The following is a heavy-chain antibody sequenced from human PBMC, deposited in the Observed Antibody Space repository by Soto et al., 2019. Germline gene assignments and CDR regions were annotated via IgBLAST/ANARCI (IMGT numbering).Heavy chain of an antibody. V-gene: IGHV4-31*03. Sequence: PSETLSLTCTVSGGSISSGGYYWSWIRQHPGKGLEWIGYIYYSGSTYYNPSLKSRVTISVDTSKNQFSLKLSSVTAADTAVYYCARVAPSDLWFGELLPNPFDYWGQGTLVTVSS. J-gene: IGHJ4*02. CDR2: IYYSGST. CDR1: GGSISSGGYY. D-gene: IGHD3-10*01. CDR3: ARVAPSDLWFGELLPNPFDY.